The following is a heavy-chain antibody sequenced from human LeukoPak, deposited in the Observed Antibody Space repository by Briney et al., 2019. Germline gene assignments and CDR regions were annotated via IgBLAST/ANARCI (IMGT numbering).Heavy chain of an antibody. CDR3: ARERRVARITMVRGVPVFDY. V-gene: IGHV4-34*01. J-gene: IGHJ4*02. CDR1: GGSFSGYY. Sequence: PSETLSLTCAVYGGSFSGYYWSWIRQPPGKGLEWIGEINHSGSTNYNPSLKSRVTISVDTSKNQFSLKLSSVTAADTAVYYCARERRVARITMVRGVPVFDYWGQGTLVTVSS. CDR2: INHSGST. D-gene: IGHD3-10*01.